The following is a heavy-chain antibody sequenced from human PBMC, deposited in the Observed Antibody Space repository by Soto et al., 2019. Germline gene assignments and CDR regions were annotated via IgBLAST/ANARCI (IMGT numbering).Heavy chain of an antibody. D-gene: IGHD3-22*01. Sequence: GGSLRLSCAASGFPFSSYSMNWVRQAPGKGLEWVSYISSSSSTIYYADSVKGRFTISRDNAKNSLYLQMNSLRDEDTAVYYSARDDYYDTSGYLALFDYWGQGTLVTVSS. CDR3: ARDDYYDTSGYLALFDY. V-gene: IGHV3-48*02. J-gene: IGHJ4*02. CDR2: ISSSSSTI. CDR1: GFPFSSYS.